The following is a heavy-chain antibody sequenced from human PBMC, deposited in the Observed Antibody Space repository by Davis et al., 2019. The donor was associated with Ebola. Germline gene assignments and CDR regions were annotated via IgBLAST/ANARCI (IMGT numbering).Heavy chain of an antibody. D-gene: IGHD3-9*01. J-gene: IGHJ4*02. CDR3: ARNRDVLTGYFLY. V-gene: IGHV7-4-1*01. CDR2: INTNTGDP. CDR1: GYTFTSYA. Sequence: AASVKVSCKASGYTFTSYAMNWVRQAPGQGLEWMGWINTNTGDPTYAQAFTGRFVFSLDTSVNTAYLQISSLTAEDTAVYYCARNRDVLTGYFLYWGQGTLVTVSS.